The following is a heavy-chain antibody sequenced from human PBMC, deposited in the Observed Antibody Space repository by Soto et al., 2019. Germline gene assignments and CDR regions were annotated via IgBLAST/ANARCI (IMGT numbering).Heavy chain of an antibody. CDR2: ISYDGSNK. J-gene: IGHJ4*02. CDR3: AKTGARRGGYCSGGSCYPLGY. V-gene: IGHV3-30*18. Sequence: GGSLRLSCAASGFTFSSYGMHWVRQAPGKGLEWVAVISYDGSNKYYADSVKGRFTISRDNSKNTLYLQMNSLRAEDTAVYYCAKTGARRGGYCSGGSCYPLGYWGQGTLVTVSS. CDR1: GFTFSSYG. D-gene: IGHD2-15*01.